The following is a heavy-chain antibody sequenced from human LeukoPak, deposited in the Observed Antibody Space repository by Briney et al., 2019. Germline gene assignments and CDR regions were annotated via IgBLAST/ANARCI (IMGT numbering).Heavy chain of an antibody. D-gene: IGHD3-9*01. Sequence: SETLSLTCTVSGGSISSSSYLWGWIRQPPGKGLEWIGSIYYSESTHYNPSLKSRVTKTVDTSKNQFSLKLSSVAAADTAVYYCARDYDILTPGGTPVFDYWGQGTLVTVSS. CDR3: ARDYDILTPGGTPVFDY. V-gene: IGHV4-39*07. CDR1: GGSISSSSYL. CDR2: IYYSEST. J-gene: IGHJ4*02.